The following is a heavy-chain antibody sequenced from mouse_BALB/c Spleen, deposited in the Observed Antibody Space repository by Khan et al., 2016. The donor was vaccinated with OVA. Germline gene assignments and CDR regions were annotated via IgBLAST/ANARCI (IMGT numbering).Heavy chain of an antibody. D-gene: IGHD4-1*01. V-gene: IGHV5-6*01. CDR3: ASHLTGSFAY. CDR2: ISSGGDYT. J-gene: IGHJ3*01. Sequence: EVVLVVSGGDLVKPGGSLKLSCAASGFTFSSYSMSWVRQTPDKRLEWVASISSGGDYTYYPDIVKGRLTIFRDNAKNTLYLEMSSLKSEDTAMYYCASHLTGSFAYWGQGTHVTVSA. CDR1: GFTFSSYS.